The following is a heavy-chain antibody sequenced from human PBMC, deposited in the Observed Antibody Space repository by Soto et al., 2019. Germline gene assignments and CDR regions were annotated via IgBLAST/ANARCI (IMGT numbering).Heavy chain of an antibody. CDR1: GFTFSNAW. D-gene: IGHD2-2*01. Sequence: EVQLVESGGGLVKPGGSLRLSCAASGFTFSNAWMSWVRQAPGKGLEWVGRIKSKTDGGTTDYAAPVKGRFTISRDDSKNTLYLQMNRLKTEDTAVYYCTTLNVVPAAHYYYYYGMDVWGQGTTVTVSS. CDR2: IKSKTDGGTT. J-gene: IGHJ6*02. CDR3: TTLNVVPAAHYYYYYGMDV. V-gene: IGHV3-15*01.